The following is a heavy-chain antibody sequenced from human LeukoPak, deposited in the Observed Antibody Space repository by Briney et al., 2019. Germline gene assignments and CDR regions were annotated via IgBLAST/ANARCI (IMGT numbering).Heavy chain of an antibody. CDR2: INHSGST. D-gene: IGHD6-6*01. CDR3: ASYIAARAYWYFDL. Sequence: SETLSLTCAVYGGSFSGYYWSWIRQPPGKGLEWIGEINHSGSTNYNPSLKSRVTISVDTSKNQFSLKLSSVTAADTAVYYCASYIAARAYWYFDLWGRGTLVTVSS. CDR1: GGSFSGYY. J-gene: IGHJ2*01. V-gene: IGHV4-34*01.